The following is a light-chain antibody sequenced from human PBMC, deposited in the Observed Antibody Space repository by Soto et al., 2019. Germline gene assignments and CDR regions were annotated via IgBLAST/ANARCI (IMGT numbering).Light chain of an antibody. CDR3: SSYSSSGTLV. Sequence: QSALTQPASVSGSPGQSITISCTGTSSDVGGHNFVSWYQQDPGRAPKLMIYDVRNRPSGVSNRFSGSKSANTASLTISGLQAEDEADYYCSSYSSSGTLVFGGGTKLTVL. J-gene: IGLJ2*01. CDR2: DVR. V-gene: IGLV2-14*01. CDR1: SSDVGGHNF.